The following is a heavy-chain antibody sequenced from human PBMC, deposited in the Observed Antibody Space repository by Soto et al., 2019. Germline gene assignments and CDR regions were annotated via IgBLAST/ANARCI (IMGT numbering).Heavy chain of an antibody. D-gene: IGHD5-18*01. CDR3: ARSKRGYSFGNGFDY. J-gene: IGHJ4*02. CDR2: IYYSGST. CDR1: GGSISSGDYY. Sequence: PSETLSLTCTVSGGSISSGDYYWSWIRQPPGKGLEWIGYIYYSGSTYHNPSLKSRVTISVDPSKNQFSLKLSSVTAADTAVYHCARSKRGYSFGNGFDYWGLGTLVTVSS. V-gene: IGHV4-30-4*01.